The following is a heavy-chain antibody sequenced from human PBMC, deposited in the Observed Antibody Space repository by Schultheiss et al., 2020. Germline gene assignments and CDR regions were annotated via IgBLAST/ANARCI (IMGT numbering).Heavy chain of an antibody. CDR3: ARDDFWSVNWFDP. CDR2: MNPNSVNT. V-gene: IGHV1-8*02. CDR1: GGTFSSYA. D-gene: IGHD3-3*01. J-gene: IGHJ5*02. Sequence: ASVKVSCKASGGTFSSYAISWVRQAPGQGLEWMGWMNPNSVNTGHAQKFQGRVTMTRNTSISTAYMELSSLRSEDTAVYYCARDDFWSVNWFDPWGQGTLVTVSS.